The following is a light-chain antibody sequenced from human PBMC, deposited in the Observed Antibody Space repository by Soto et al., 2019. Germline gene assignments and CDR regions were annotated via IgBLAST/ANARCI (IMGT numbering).Light chain of an antibody. CDR1: SSDVGTF. Sequence: QPVLTQPASVSGSPGQWITVSCTGMSSDVGTFVSWYQHHPGKAPKLVIYEGTKRPSGISNRFSGSKSGNTASLTISGLQAEDEGDYYCCSYTSNTVVFGGGTKLTVL. V-gene: IGLV2-23*01. CDR3: CSYTSNTVV. CDR2: EGT. J-gene: IGLJ2*01.